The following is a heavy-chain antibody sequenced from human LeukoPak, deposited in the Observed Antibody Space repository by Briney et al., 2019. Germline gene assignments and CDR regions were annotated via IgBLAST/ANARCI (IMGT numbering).Heavy chain of an antibody. CDR2: ISYDGSNK. J-gene: IGHJ4*02. CDR1: GFTFSSYA. V-gene: IGHV3-30-3*01. D-gene: IGHD3-22*01. CDR3: ARAYYDSSGTGWGFDY. Sequence: GRSLRLSCAASGFTFSSYAMHWVRQAPGKGLEWVAVISYDGSNKYYADSVKGRFTISRDNSKNTLCLQMNSLRAEDTAVYYCARAYYDSSGTGWGFDYWGQGTLVTVSS.